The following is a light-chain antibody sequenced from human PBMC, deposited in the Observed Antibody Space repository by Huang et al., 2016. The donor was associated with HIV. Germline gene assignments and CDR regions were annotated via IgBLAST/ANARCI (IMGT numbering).Light chain of an antibody. CDR3: QQSGRTPRT. CDR2: TAS. Sequence: DIQMTQSPSSLSAFIGDGVIISCRASQNISRYLNWYQQKPGKAPKLLIYTASSLQSGVPSRLSDSGSGTDFSLTITNLQPEDSATYYCQQSGRTPRTFGQGTKVEIK. V-gene: IGKV1-39*01. J-gene: IGKJ2*01. CDR1: QNISRY.